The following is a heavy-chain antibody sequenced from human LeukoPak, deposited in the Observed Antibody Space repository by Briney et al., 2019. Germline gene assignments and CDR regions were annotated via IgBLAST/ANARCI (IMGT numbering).Heavy chain of an antibody. V-gene: IGHV3-11*01. Sequence: PGGSLRLSCAASGFTFSDYYMSWIRQAPGKGLEWVSHISSSGRLMQYADSVKGRFTITRDNAQNFMSLQMNSLKPEDTAVYYCARDTNNGLDVWGRGTTVTVSS. D-gene: IGHD1-14*01. J-gene: IGHJ6*02. CDR1: GFTFSDYY. CDR3: ARDTNNGLDV. CDR2: ISSSGRLM.